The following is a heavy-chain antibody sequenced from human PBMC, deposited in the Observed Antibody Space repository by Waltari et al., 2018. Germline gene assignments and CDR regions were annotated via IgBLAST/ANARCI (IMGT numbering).Heavy chain of an antibody. D-gene: IGHD6-19*01. V-gene: IGHV3-30-3*01. CDR1: GFTFSSYA. Sequence: QVQLVESGGGVVQPGRSLRLSCAASGFTFSSYAMHWVRQAPGKGLEWVAVISYDGSNKYYADSVKGRFTISRDNSKNTLYLQMNSLRAEDTAVYYCARGKAVADLYYYYYYGMDVWGQGTTVTVSS. J-gene: IGHJ6*02. CDR3: ARGKAVADLYYYYYYGMDV. CDR2: ISYDGSNK.